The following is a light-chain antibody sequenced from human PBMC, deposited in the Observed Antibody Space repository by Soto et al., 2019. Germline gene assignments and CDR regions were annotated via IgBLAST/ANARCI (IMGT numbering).Light chain of an antibody. CDR3: QQYGSSLT. Sequence: EIVLTQSPGTLSLLPGERATLSCRASQSVSSGHLAWYQQKPGQAPRLLLYGASRAAGLPDRFSGSGSGTDFTLTIWSLEPEDFAVYYCQQYGSSLTFGGGTKVEIK. CDR1: QSVSSGH. J-gene: IGKJ4*01. V-gene: IGKV3-20*01. CDR2: GAS.